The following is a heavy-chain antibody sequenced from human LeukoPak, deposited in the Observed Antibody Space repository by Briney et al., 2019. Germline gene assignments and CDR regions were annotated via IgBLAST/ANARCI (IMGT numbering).Heavy chain of an antibody. CDR1: GGSISSYY. CDR2: IYYSGNT. Sequence: SETLSLTCTVSGGSISSYYWSWIRQPPGKGLEWIGYIYYSGNTYYTPSLESRLIISVDTSKNQFSLKLSSVTAADTAVYYCATLNTDGWYFDNWGQGTLVTVSS. CDR3: ATLNTDGWYFDN. J-gene: IGHJ4*02. D-gene: IGHD5-24*01. V-gene: IGHV4-59*06.